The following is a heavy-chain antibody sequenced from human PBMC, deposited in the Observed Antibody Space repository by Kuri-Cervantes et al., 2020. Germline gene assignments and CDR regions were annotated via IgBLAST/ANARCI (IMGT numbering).Heavy chain of an antibody. D-gene: IGHD3-3*01. CDR2: ISSSSSGI. J-gene: IGHJ4*02. Sequence: GGSLRLSCAAPGFTFSSYSMNWVRQAPGKGLEWVSSISSSSSGIYYADSVKGRFTISRDNAKNSLYLQMNSLRAEDTAVYYCARDAMSGYFDYWGQGTLVTVSS. CDR3: ARDAMSGYFDY. CDR1: GFTFSSYS. V-gene: IGHV3-21*04.